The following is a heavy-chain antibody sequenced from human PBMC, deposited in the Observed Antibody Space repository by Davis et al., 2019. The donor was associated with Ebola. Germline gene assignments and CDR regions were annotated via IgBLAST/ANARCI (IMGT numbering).Heavy chain of an antibody. J-gene: IGHJ6*02. Sequence: ASVKVSCKASGYTFTSYYMHWVRQAPGQGLEWMGIINPSGGSTSYAQKFQGRVTMTRNTSISTAYMELSSLRSEDTAVYYCARSPMGGMDVWGQGTTVTVSS. D-gene: IGHD3-10*01. CDR3: ARSPMGGMDV. V-gene: IGHV1-46*01. CDR1: GYTFTSYY. CDR2: INPSGGST.